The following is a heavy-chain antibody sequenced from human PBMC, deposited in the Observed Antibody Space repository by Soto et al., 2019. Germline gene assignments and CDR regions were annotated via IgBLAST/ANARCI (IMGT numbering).Heavy chain of an antibody. Sequence: GGSLRLSCAASGFTFSSYSMNWVRQAPGKGLEWVSSISSSSSYIYYADSVKGRFTISRDNAKNSLYLQMNSLRAEDTAVYYCARDFRARYNWNDEHWDYWGQGTLVTVSS. CDR2: ISSSSSYI. J-gene: IGHJ4*02. V-gene: IGHV3-21*01. D-gene: IGHD1-1*01. CDR1: GFTFSSYS. CDR3: ARDFRARYNWNDEHWDY.